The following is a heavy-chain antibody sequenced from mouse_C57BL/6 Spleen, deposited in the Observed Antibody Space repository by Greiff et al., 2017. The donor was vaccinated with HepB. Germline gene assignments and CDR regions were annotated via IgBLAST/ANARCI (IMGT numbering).Heavy chain of an antibody. CDR3: AIESYYGTYGY. V-gene: IGHV1-74*01. Sequence: QVQLQQPGAELVKPGASVKVSCKASGYTFTSYWMHWVKQRPGQGLEGIGRIHPSDSDTNYNQKFKGKATLTVDKPSSTAYMQLSSLTSEDSAVYYCAIESYYGTYGYWGQGTTLTVSS. D-gene: IGHD2-10*01. CDR1: GYTFTSYW. J-gene: IGHJ2*01. CDR2: IHPSDSDT.